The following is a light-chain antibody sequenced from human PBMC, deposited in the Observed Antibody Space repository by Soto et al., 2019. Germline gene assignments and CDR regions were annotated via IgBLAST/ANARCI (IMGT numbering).Light chain of an antibody. Sequence: EIVLTQSPGTLSLSPGERGTLPCRASQSVINNYLAWYQQKPGQAPRLLIYVASSSATGIPERFSGSGSGTEFNLTISRLAPEDFAVYYCQQYGSSPITFGQGTRLEIK. J-gene: IGKJ5*01. CDR1: QSVINNY. V-gene: IGKV3-20*01. CDR3: QQYGSSPIT. CDR2: VAS.